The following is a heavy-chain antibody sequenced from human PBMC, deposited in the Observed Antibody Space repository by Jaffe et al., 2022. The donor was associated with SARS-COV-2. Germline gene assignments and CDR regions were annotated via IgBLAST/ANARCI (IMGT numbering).Heavy chain of an antibody. CDR1: GFTFSNAW. J-gene: IGHJ4*02. V-gene: IGHV3-15*01. CDR2: IKSKTDGGTT. CDR3: TTWLLYSETTFDY. D-gene: IGHD2-2*02. Sequence: EVQLVESGGGLVKPGGSLRLSCAASGFTFSNAWMSWVRQAPGKGLEWVGRIKSKTDGGTTDYAAPVKGRFTISRDDSKNTLYLQMNSLKTEDTAVYYCTTWLLYSETTFDYWGQGTLVTVSS.